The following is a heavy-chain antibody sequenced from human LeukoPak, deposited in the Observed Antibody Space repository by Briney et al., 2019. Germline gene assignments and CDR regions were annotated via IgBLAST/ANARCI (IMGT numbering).Heavy chain of an antibody. CDR3: AKETPNTGWFDP. Sequence: ASVKVSCKASGHTFTTYYVHLVRQAPGQGLEWMGVINPSGDGTNYPQRFQGRVTLTRDTSTSTVYMELSSLRSEYTAIYYCAKETPNTGWFDPWDQGTLVTVSS. J-gene: IGHJ5*02. CDR1: GHTFTTYY. CDR2: INPSGDGT. D-gene: IGHD1-14*01. V-gene: IGHV1-46*01.